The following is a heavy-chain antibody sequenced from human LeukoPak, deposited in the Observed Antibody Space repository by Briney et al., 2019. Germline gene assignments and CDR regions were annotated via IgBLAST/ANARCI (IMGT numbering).Heavy chain of an antibody. CDR1: GFTVSSNY. V-gene: IGHV3-53*01. D-gene: IGHD1-26*01. Sequence: GGSLRLSCAASGFTVSSNYMSWVRQAPGKGLEWVSVIYSGGSTYYADSVKGRFTISRDNSKDTLYLQMNSLRAEDTAVYYCATSSIVGDTYYYYGMDVWGQGTTVTVSS. CDR2: IYSGGST. J-gene: IGHJ6*02. CDR3: ATSSIVGDTYYYYGMDV.